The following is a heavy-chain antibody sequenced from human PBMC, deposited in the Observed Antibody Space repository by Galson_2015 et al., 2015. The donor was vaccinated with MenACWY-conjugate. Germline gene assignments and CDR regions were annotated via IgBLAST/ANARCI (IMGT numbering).Heavy chain of an antibody. CDR1: GFIFNNYA. J-gene: IGHJ4*02. Sequence: SLRLSCAASGFIFNNYAMCWVRQAPGKGLEWVSGISGSGVSTIYADSVEGRFTVSRDNSKNTLYLQMNSLRAEDTALYYCAKDLPYSKYRFDYWGQGTLVTVSS. V-gene: IGHV3-23*01. CDR2: ISGSGVST. CDR3: AKDLPYSKYRFDY. D-gene: IGHD6-13*01.